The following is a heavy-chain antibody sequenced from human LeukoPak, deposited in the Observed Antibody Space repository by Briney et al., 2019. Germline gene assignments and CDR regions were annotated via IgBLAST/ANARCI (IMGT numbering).Heavy chain of an antibody. D-gene: IGHD3-22*01. CDR1: GYTFTSYG. Sequence: ASVKVSCKASGYTFTSYGISWVRQAPGQGLEWMGWISAYNGNTNYAQKLQGRVTMTTDTSTSTAYMELRSLRSDDTAVYYCARTDYYDSRGYYSVLISSYYGMDVWGQGTTVTVSS. CDR2: ISAYNGNT. V-gene: IGHV1-18*01. CDR3: ARTDYYDSRGYYSVLISSYYGMDV. J-gene: IGHJ6*02.